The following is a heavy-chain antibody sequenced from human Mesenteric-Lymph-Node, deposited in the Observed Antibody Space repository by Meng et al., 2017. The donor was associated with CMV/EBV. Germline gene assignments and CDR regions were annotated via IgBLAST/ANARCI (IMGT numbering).Heavy chain of an antibody. CDR2: IYYSGST. V-gene: IGHV4-30-4*08. J-gene: IGHJ1*01. CDR1: ISIGAYY. CDR3: ARVHCSSTRCYFWGYFQH. D-gene: IGHD2-2*01. Sequence: ISIGAYYWSWIRQPPGKGLEWIGYIYYSGSTYYNPSLKSRVTISVDTSKNQFSLKLTSVTAADTAVYYCARVHCSSTRCYFWGYFQHWGQGTLVTVSS.